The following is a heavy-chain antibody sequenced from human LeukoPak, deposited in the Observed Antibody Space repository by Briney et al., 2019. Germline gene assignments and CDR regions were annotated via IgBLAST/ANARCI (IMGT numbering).Heavy chain of an antibody. CDR2: IYSGGST. CDR3: AKDHLPGRDYYYMDV. Sequence: TGGSLRLSCAASGFTVSSNYMSWVRQAPGKGLEWVSVIYSGGSTYYADSVKGRFTISRDNSKNTLYLQMNSLRAEDTALYYCAKDHLPGRDYYYMDVWGKGTTVTVSS. CDR1: GFTVSSNY. J-gene: IGHJ6*03. V-gene: IGHV3-53*01.